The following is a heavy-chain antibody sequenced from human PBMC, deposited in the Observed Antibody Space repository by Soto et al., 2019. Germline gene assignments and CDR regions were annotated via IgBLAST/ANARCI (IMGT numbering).Heavy chain of an antibody. CDR2: ISSDGSRT. J-gene: IGHJ3*02. CDR1: GFTFSNYW. D-gene: IGHD3-22*01. V-gene: IGHV3-74*01. Sequence: VQLVESGGGLVQPGGSLRLSCAASGFTFSNYWIYWVRQAPGKGLMWVSHISSDGSRTSYADSVNGRFTISRDNAKNTLFLQMNSLRAEDTAVYYCARSSGYYAFDIWGQGTTVTVSS. CDR3: ARSSGYYAFDI.